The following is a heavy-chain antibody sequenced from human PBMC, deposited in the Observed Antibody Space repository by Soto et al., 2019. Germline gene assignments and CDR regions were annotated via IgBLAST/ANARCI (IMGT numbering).Heavy chain of an antibody. V-gene: IGHV1-69*06. CDR1: GGTFSSYA. CDR2: IIPIFGTA. CDR3: ARDLAPYYYDSSGYGPDWFDP. J-gene: IGHJ5*02. D-gene: IGHD3-22*01. Sequence: ASLKFSCKSSGGTFSSYAISWVRQAPGQGLEWMGGIIPIFGTANYAQKFQGRVTITADKSTSTAYMELSSLRSEDTAVYYCARDLAPYYYDSSGYGPDWFDPWGQGTLVTVSS.